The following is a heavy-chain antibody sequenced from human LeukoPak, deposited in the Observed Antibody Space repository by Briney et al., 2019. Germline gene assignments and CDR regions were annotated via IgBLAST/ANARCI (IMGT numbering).Heavy chain of an antibody. J-gene: IGHJ4*02. CDR1: GSTFSSYA. V-gene: IGHV3-23*01. Sequence: GGSLRLSCAASGSTFSSYAMSWVRQAPGKGLEWVSAISGTGSGTYYADAVKGRFTISRGSSKNTLYLQMNSLRAEDTAVYYCAKASYCSGGSCYEGRLDYWGQGTLVTVSS. CDR2: ISGTGSGT. D-gene: IGHD2-15*01. CDR3: AKASYCSGGSCYEGRLDY.